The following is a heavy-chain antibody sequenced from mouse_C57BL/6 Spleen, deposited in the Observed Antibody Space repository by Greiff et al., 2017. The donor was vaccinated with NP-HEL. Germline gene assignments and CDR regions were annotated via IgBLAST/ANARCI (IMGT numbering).Heavy chain of an antibody. CDR2: IHPNSGST. V-gene: IGHV1-64*01. J-gene: IGHJ2*01. Sequence: VQLQQPGAELVKPGASVKLSCKASGYTFTSYWMHWVKQRPGQGLEWIGMIHPNSGSTNYNEKFKSKATLTVDKSSSTAYMQLSSLTSEDSAVYYCAREGIYYDYDRDFDYWGQGTTLTVSS. CDR1: GYTFTSYW. D-gene: IGHD2-4*01. CDR3: AREGIYYDYDRDFDY.